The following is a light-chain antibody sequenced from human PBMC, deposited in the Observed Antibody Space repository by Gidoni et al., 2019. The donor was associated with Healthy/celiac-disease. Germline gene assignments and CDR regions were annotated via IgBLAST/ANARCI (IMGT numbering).Light chain of an antibody. Sequence: SYELTQAPSVSVSPGQTARITCPGDTLPKQYAYWYQQKPGQAPVVVIYKDTERPSGIPERFSGSSSGTTVTLTISGVQAEDEADYYCQSADTTGTLYVFGTGTKVTVL. CDR2: KDT. CDR3: QSADTTGTLYV. J-gene: IGLJ1*01. V-gene: IGLV3-25*02. CDR1: TLPKQY.